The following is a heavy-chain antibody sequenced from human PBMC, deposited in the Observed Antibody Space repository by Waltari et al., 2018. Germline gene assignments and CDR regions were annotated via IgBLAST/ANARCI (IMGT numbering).Heavy chain of an antibody. Sequence: QVQLQESGPGLVKPSETLSLTCTVSGASISGYYWSWRRQPAGTGLDYIGRIYTVRHPNYNPALESRVSMSRDTSKNEFSLKLSSVTAADTAVYYCAREVLPNATIWRAYFDYWGQGSLVTVSS. D-gene: IGHD5-12*01. CDR1: GASISGYY. CDR2: IYTVRHP. CDR3: AREVLPNATIWRAYFDY. J-gene: IGHJ4*02. V-gene: IGHV4-4*07.